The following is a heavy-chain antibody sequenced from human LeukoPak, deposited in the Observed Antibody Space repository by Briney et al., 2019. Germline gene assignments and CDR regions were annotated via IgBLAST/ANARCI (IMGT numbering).Heavy chain of an antibody. V-gene: IGHV3-21*01. CDR3: AIDSGRGWFDP. Sequence: GGSLRLSCAASGFTFSSYSMNWVRQPPGKGLEWVSSISSSSSYIYYADSVKGRFTISRDNAKNSLYLQMNSLRAEDTAVYYCAIDSGRGWFDPWGQGTLVTVSS. J-gene: IGHJ5*02. CDR2: ISSSSSYI. CDR1: GFTFSSYS. D-gene: IGHD1-26*01.